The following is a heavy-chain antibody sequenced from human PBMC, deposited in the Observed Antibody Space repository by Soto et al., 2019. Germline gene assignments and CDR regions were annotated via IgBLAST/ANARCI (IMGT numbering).Heavy chain of an antibody. Sequence: GESLKITCKGSGYSFSSYWIGWVRQMPGKGLEWLGIIYPGDSDTRYSPSFQGQVTMSSDKSISTAYLQWSSLKASDTAIYYCARNLEGLENFGMDVWCQGTTVTV. J-gene: IGHJ6*02. V-gene: IGHV5-51*01. CDR2: IYPGDSDT. D-gene: IGHD2-15*01. CDR3: ARNLEGLENFGMDV. CDR1: GYSFSSYW.